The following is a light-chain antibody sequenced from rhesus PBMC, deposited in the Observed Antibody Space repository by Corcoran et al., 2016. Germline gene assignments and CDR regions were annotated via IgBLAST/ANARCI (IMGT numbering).Light chain of an antibody. CDR3: QLGYGILT. J-gene: IGKJ4*01. CDR2: RAS. CDR1: QGISIN. V-gene: IGKV1-25*01. Sequence: DIQMTQSPSSLSASVGDRVTITCRASQGISINLAWYQQKPGKVPKLLIYRASTLQSGVPSRFSGGGSVTDFTLTISSLQPEDFATYYCQLGYGILTCGGGTNVEIK.